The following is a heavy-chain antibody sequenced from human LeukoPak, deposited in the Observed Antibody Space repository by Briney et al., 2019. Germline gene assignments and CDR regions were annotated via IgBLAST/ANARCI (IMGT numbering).Heavy chain of an antibody. D-gene: IGHD3-10*01. CDR3: ARVIMVRGVIVDY. Sequence: SETLSLTCDVSGGSISGYYWSWIRQTAGEGLEWIGRVHTSGSTTYNPSLKSRVTLSQDTSKNQFYLRLTSVTAADTAVYYCARVIMVRGVIVDYWGQGTLVTVSS. CDR1: GGSISGYY. V-gene: IGHV4-4*07. CDR2: VHTSGST. J-gene: IGHJ4*02.